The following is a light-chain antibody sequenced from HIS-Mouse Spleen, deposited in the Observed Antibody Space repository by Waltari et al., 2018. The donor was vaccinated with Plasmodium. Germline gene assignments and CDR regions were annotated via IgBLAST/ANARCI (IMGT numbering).Light chain of an antibody. V-gene: IGLV3-10*01. CDR2: EDS. CDR3: YSTDSSGNHRV. J-gene: IGLJ3*02. Sequence: SYALPQPPSVSVSPGQTARITCSGDALPKQYPYWYQQKSGPAPVLVIYEDSKRPSGIPERFSGSSSGTMATLTIRGAQVEDEADYYCYSTDSSGNHRVFGGGTKLTVL. CDR1: ALPKQY.